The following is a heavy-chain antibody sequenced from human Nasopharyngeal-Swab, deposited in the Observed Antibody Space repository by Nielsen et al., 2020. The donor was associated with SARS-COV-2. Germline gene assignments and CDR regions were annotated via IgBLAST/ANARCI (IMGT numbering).Heavy chain of an antibody. CDR3: ARDYDSSDAFDI. V-gene: IGHV3-21*01. CDR1: GFTFSSYS. CDR2: ISSSSSYI. Sequence: GESLKISCAASGFTFSSYSMNWVRQAPGKGLELVSSISSSSSYIYYADSVKGRFTISRDNAKNSLYLQMNSLRAEDTAVYYCARDYDSSDAFDIWGQGTMVTVSS. J-gene: IGHJ3*02. D-gene: IGHD3-3*01.